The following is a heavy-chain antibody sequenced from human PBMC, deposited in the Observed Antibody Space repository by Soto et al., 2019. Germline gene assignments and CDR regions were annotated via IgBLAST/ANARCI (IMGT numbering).Heavy chain of an antibody. V-gene: IGHV3-21*01. Sequence: PGGSLRLSCAASGFTFSSYSMNWVRQAPGKGLEWVSSISSSSSYIYYADSVKGRFTISRDNAKNSLYLQMNSLRAEDTAVYYCARGGAAAGTAWFDPWGQGTLVTVSS. D-gene: IGHD6-13*01. CDR1: GFTFSSYS. CDR3: ARGGAAAGTAWFDP. CDR2: ISSSSSYI. J-gene: IGHJ5*02.